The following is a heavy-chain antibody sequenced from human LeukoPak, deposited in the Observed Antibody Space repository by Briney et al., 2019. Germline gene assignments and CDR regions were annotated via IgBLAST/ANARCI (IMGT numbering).Heavy chain of an antibody. Sequence: GGSLRLSCAASGFTFTNYWMSWVRQAPGKGLELVANIKQDRSEKYYADSVKGRFTISRDNAKNSLYLQMNSLRAEDTAVYYCARLREIPVFGVVTKSTSYFDYWGQGTLVTVSS. J-gene: IGHJ4*02. CDR3: ARLREIPVFGVVTKSTSYFDY. CDR1: GFTFTNYW. CDR2: IKQDRSEK. D-gene: IGHD3-3*01. V-gene: IGHV3-7*01.